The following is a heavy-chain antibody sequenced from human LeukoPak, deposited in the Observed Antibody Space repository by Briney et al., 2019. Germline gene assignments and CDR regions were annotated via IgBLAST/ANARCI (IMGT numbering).Heavy chain of an antibody. CDR1: GLTFNNSG. J-gene: IGHJ4*02. Sequence: GGSLRLSCAASGLTFNNSGMLWVRQAPGKGLEWVSSISSSSTYIYYADSVKGRFTISRDNANKSLYLQMNSLRAEDTAVYYCAREYTALGFDYWGQGTLVTVSS. CDR2: ISSSSTYI. D-gene: IGHD5-18*01. V-gene: IGHV3-21*01. CDR3: AREYTALGFDY.